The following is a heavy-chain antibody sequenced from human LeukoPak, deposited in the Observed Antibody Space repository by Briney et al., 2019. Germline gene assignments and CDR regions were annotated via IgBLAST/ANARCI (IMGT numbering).Heavy chain of an antibody. CDR3: ARRTPPHYCSGGSCYRGGYNWFDP. CDR1: GGSISSYY. Sequence: SETLSLTCTVSGGSISSYYWSWIRQPPGKGLEWIGYIYYSGSTNYNPSLKSRVTISVDTSKNQFSLKLSSVTAADTAVYYCARRTPPHYCSGGSCYRGGYNWFDPWGQGTLVTVSS. J-gene: IGHJ5*02. V-gene: IGHV4-59*12. D-gene: IGHD2-15*01. CDR2: IYYSGST.